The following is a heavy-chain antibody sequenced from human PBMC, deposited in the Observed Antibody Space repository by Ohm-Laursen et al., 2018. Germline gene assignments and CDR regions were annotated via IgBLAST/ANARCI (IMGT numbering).Heavy chain of an antibody. CDR1: GFTFFNYG. V-gene: IGHV3-48*01. D-gene: IGHD3-3*01. Sequence: SLRLSCAASGFTFFNYGMHWVRQAPGKGLEWVSYISSSSSTIYYADSVKGRFTISRDNAKNSLYLQMNSLRAEDTAVYYCAREGITIFGVVPYYFDYWGQGILVTVSS. J-gene: IGHJ4*02. CDR3: AREGITIFGVVPYYFDY. CDR2: ISSSSSTI.